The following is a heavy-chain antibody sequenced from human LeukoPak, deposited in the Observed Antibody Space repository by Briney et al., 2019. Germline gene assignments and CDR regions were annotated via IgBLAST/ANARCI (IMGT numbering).Heavy chain of an antibody. CDR3: AKPARTDAFDI. CDR1: GFTFSSYT. Sequence: GGSLRLSCAASGFTFSSYTMNWVRQAPGKGLEWVSLINSGNTYIHYADSVKGRFTISRDNSKNTLYLQMNSLRAEDTAVYYCAKPARTDAFDIWGQGTMITVSS. J-gene: IGHJ3*02. V-gene: IGHV3-21*04. CDR2: INSGNTYI. D-gene: IGHD1-14*01.